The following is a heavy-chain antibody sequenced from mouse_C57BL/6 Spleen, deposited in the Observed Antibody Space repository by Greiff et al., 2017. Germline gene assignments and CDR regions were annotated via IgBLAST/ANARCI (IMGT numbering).Heavy chain of an antibody. D-gene: IGHD3-2*02. CDR2: IWSGGST. CDR3: AKTYRAGATYAIDY. J-gene: IGHJ4*01. V-gene: IGHV2-4*01. Sequence: VQLQQSGPVLVQPSQSLFHTCCVAGLSSTRSGVHWVTQPTGKVLEGLGVIWSGGSTDNNAAIIYTLSISNKNSKRQVFFKKNSLQADYTAIYYAAKTYRAGATYAIDYWGQGTTVTVSS. CDR1: GLSSTRSG.